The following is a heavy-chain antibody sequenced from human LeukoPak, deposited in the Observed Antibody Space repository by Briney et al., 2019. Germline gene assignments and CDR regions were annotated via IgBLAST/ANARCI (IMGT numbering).Heavy chain of an antibody. CDR1: GFTFSNSW. V-gene: IGHV3-7*03. D-gene: IGHD4-23*01. Sequence: GSLRLSCAASGFTFSNSWMIWVRQAPGEGLEWVANIDQRGNDQRYVDSVKGRFIISRDNTKGSLYLQMNNLRVEDTAVYYCARVKTVVTRNYFDYWGQGTLVTVSS. CDR3: ARVKTVVTRNYFDY. CDR2: IDQRGNDQ. J-gene: IGHJ4*02.